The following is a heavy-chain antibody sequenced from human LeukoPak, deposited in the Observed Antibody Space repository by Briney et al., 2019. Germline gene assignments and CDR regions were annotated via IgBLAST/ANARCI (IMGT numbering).Heavy chain of an antibody. V-gene: IGHV3-23*01. J-gene: IGHJ4*02. D-gene: IGHD5-18*01. CDR1: GFSFSSHA. CDR2: IGGSSDST. Sequence: PGGSLGLSCAASGFSFSSHAMSWVRQAPGKGLEWVSAIGGSSDSTYYADSVKGRFTISRDNSKNLLYVQMNSLRAEDTAIYYCAKESKFSFGYCFDYWGQGSLVTVSS. CDR3: AKESKFSFGYCFDY.